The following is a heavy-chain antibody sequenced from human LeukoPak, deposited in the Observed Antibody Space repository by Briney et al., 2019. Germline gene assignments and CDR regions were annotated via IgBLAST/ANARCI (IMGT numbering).Heavy chain of an antibody. CDR2: INHSGST. V-gene: IGHV4-34*01. CDR3: ARPGPYGSGSYYTYFDY. D-gene: IGHD3-10*01. J-gene: IGHJ4*02. CDR1: GGSFSGYY. Sequence: PSETLSLTCAVYGGSFSGYYWSWIRQPPGKGLEWIGEINHSGSTNYNPSLKSRVTISVDTSKNQFSLKLSSVTAADTAVYYCARPGPYGSGSYYTYFDYWGQGTLVTVSS.